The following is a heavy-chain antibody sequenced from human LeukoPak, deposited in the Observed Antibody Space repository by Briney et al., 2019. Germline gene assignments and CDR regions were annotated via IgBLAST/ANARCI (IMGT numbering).Heavy chain of an antibody. CDR1: GGSISSYY. Sequence: SETLSLTCTVSGGSISSYYWSWIRQPPGKGLEWIGYIYTSGSTNYNPSLKSRVTISVDTSKNQFSLKLSSVTAADTAVYYCARHFVPRDIVVVPAYYYMDVWGKGTTVTVSS. D-gene: IGHD2-2*01. CDR2: IYTSGST. V-gene: IGHV4-4*09. J-gene: IGHJ6*03. CDR3: ARHFVPRDIVVVPAYYYMDV.